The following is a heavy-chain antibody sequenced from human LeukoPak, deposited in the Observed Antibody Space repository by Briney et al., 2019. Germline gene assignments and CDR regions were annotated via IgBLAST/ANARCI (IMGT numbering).Heavy chain of an antibody. D-gene: IGHD3-10*01. Sequence: GGSLRLSCAVSGFTFSRYDMRWVRHGTGEGLEWVSAIGTIGDTYYADSVKGRFTISREDAKNSLYLQMNSLTAGDTAVYFCAREAQGSGMQPLDYWGQGILVTVSS. CDR3: AREAQGSGMQPLDY. V-gene: IGHV3-13*04. CDR2: IGTIGDT. J-gene: IGHJ4*02. CDR1: GFTFSRYD.